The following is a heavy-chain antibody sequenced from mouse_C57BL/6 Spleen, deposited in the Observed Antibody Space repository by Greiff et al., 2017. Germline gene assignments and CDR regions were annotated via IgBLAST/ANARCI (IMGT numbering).Heavy chain of an antibody. Sequence: VQLKESGPELVKPGASVKMSCKASGYTFTDYNMHWVKQSHGKSLEWIGYINPNNGGTSYNQKFKGKATLTVNKSSSTAYMELRSLTSEDSAVYYCARSDYYGSSPYFDYGGQGTTLTVSS. CDR2: INPNNGGT. CDR1: GYTFTDYN. CDR3: ARSDYYGSSPYFDY. D-gene: IGHD1-1*01. V-gene: IGHV1-22*01. J-gene: IGHJ2*01.